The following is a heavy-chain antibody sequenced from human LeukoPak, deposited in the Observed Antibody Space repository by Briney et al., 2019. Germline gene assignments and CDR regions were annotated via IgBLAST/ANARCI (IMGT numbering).Heavy chain of an antibody. J-gene: IGHJ6*02. D-gene: IGHD5-24*01. Sequence: ASVKVSCKASGYTFTSYYMHWVRQAPGQGLEWMGIINPSGGSTSYAQKFQGRVTMTRDTSTSTVYMELSSLRSEDTAVYYCARRGTNSVNYYYYAMDAWGQGTTVTVSS. CDR3: ARRGTNSVNYYYYAMDA. CDR2: INPSGGST. CDR1: GYTFTSYY. V-gene: IGHV1-46*01.